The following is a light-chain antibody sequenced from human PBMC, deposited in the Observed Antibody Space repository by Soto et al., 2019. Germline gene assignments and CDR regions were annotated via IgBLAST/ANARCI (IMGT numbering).Light chain of an antibody. Sequence: EIVMTQSPATLTVSPGERATLSCRASQSVSSNLAWYQQKPGQAPRLLIYGASTRATGIPARFSGSGSGTEFTLTISSLEPEDFAVYYCQKYGSSLWTFGQGTKVDIK. V-gene: IGKV3-15*01. J-gene: IGKJ1*01. CDR3: QKYGSSLWT. CDR2: GAS. CDR1: QSVSSN.